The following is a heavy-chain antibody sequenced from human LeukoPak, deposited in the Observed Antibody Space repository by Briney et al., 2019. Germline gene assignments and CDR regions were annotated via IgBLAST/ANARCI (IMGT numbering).Heavy chain of an antibody. Sequence: GGSLRLSCAASGFTFDDYGMSWVRQAPGKGLEWVSGINWNGGRTGYADSVKGRFTISRDNAKNSLYLQMNSLRAEDTALYYCARASGYSYASEYWGQGTLVTVSS. J-gene: IGHJ4*02. D-gene: IGHD5-18*01. CDR2: INWNGGRT. CDR3: ARASGYSYASEY. V-gene: IGHV3-20*04. CDR1: GFTFDDYG.